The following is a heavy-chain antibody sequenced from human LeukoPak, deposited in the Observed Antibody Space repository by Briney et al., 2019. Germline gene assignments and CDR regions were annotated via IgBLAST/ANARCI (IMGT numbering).Heavy chain of an antibody. D-gene: IGHD3-10*01. CDR3: AFPVRFPGY. J-gene: IGHJ4*02. CDR1: GVTFDDYG. CDR2: INWNGGST. Sequence: PGGSLRLSSAASGVTFDDYGMSSVRHAPGKGLEWVSGINWNGGSTGYADSVKGRFTISRDNAKDSLYLQMNSLRAEDTAVYYCAFPVRFPGYWGQGTLVTVSS. V-gene: IGHV3-20*03.